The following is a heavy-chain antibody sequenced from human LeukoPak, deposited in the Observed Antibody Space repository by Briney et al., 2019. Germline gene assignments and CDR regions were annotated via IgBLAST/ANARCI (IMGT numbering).Heavy chain of an antibody. V-gene: IGHV3-48*01. CDR1: GFTFSSYS. CDR2: ISSSGNSV. J-gene: IGHJ4*02. Sequence: GGSLRLSCAASGFTFSSYSMNWVRQAPGKGLEWVSYISSSGNSVYYADSVKGRFTISRDNAKNSLYLQMNSLRAEDTAVYYCARGGSGYWGQGTLVTVSS. D-gene: IGHD3-10*01. CDR3: ARGGSGY.